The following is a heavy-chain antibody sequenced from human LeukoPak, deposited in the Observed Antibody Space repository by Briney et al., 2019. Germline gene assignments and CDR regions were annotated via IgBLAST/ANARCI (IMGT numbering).Heavy chain of an antibody. CDR1: GYTFTSYG. D-gene: IGHD2-15*01. J-gene: IGHJ6*03. CDR3: AREGSPFYYYYMDV. V-gene: IGHV1-18*01. CDR2: ISTYNGNT. Sequence: ASVKVSCKASGYTFTSYGISWVRQAPGQGLEWMGWISTYNGNTNYAQKLQGRVTMTTDTSTSIAYMELRSLRSDDTAVYYCAREGSPFYYYYMDVWGKGTTVTVSS.